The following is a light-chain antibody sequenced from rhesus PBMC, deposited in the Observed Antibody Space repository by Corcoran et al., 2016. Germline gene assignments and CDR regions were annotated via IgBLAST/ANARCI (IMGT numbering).Light chain of an antibody. CDR3: QQYYSYPFT. Sequence: DIQMTQSPSSLSASVGDTVTITCRASQSFSSSLAWYQQKPGKAPKLLFYSASRLQSGVPSRFSGSKSGTDFTLTISSLQPEDIASYYCQQYYSYPFTFGPGTKLDIK. CDR1: QSFSSS. J-gene: IGKJ3*01. CDR2: SAS. V-gene: IGKV1-46*01.